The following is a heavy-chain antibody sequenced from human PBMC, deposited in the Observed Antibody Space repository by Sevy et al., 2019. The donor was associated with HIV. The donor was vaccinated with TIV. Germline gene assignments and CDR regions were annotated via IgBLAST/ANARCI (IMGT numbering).Heavy chain of an antibody. Sequence: GGSLRLSCAASGFTFSSYWMHWVRQAPGKGLVWVSRITTDATNTDYADSVRGRFTISRDNAKNTLYLQMSSLRAEDTAVYYCARDRGLATPFHSWGQGTLVTVSS. CDR3: ARDRGLATPFHS. CDR2: ITTDATNT. CDR1: GFTFSSYW. J-gene: IGHJ4*02. D-gene: IGHD1-1*01. V-gene: IGHV3-74*01.